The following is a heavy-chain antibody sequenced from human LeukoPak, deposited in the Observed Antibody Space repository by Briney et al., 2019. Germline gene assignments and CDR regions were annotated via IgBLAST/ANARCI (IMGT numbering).Heavy chain of an antibody. CDR1: GFTFTSLW. CDR3: ARFHSSKYPPYYFDY. V-gene: IGHV3-7*01. CDR2: INPLGSDT. Sequence: PGGSLRLSCAASGFTFTSLWMSWVRHAPGKGLEWVSSINPLGSDTRYADSVRGRFTISRDNAKNSLYLQMNSLRAEDTAVYYCARFHSSKYPPYYFDYWGQGTLVTVAS. D-gene: IGHD3-22*01. J-gene: IGHJ4*02.